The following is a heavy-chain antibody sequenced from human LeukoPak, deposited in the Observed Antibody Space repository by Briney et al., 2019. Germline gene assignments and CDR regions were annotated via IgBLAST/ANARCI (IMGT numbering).Heavy chain of an antibody. CDR2: INHSGST. J-gene: IGHJ6*02. Sequence: SETLSLTCAVYGGSFSGYYWSWIRQPPGKGLEWIGEINHSGSTNYNPSLKSRVTISVDTSKNQFSLKLSSVTAADTAVYYCARASMIVEVYYYYGMGVWGQGTTVTVSS. D-gene: IGHD3-22*01. CDR3: ARASMIVEVYYYYGMGV. CDR1: GGSFSGYY. V-gene: IGHV4-34*01.